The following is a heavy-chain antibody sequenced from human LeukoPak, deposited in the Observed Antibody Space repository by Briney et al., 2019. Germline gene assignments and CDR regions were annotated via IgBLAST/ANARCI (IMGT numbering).Heavy chain of an antibody. Sequence: GASVKVSCKASGYTFTSYGISWVRQAPGQGLEWMGWISAYNGNTNYAQKLQGRVTMTTDTSTSTAYMELSSLRSEDTAVYYCARELLDDYGDHVPDYWGQGTLVTVSS. D-gene: IGHD4-17*01. CDR1: GYTFTSYG. CDR2: ISAYNGNT. CDR3: ARELLDDYGDHVPDY. V-gene: IGHV1-18*01. J-gene: IGHJ4*02.